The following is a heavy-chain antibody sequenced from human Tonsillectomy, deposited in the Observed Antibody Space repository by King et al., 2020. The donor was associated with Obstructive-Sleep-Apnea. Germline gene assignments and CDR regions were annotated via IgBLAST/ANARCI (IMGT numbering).Heavy chain of an antibody. CDR1: GFPFSRFS. J-gene: IGHJ6*02. CDR2: ISYDGGKK. CDR3: VRGSEEQLVPYYYYGMDV. V-gene: IGHV3-30-3*01. Sequence: QLVQSGGGVVQPGRSLRLSWAASGFPFSRFSIHWVRQAPGKGLEWVAVISYDGGKKYYADSVKGRFTISRDNSKNTLYLQMNSLRVEDTALYYCVRGSEEQLVPYYYYGMDVWGQGTTVTVSS. D-gene: IGHD6-13*01.